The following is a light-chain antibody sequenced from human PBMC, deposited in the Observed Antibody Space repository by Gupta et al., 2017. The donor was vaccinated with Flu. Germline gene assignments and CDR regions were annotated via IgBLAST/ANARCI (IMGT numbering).Light chain of an antibody. Sequence: DIQMTQSPSSLSASVGDRVTITCRASQSISSYLNWYQQKPGKAPKLLIYAASSLQSGVPSRFSGSGSGTDFTLTISRLQPEDFATYYCQQRDSTLWTCGQGTKVEIK. CDR3: QQRDSTLWT. V-gene: IGKV1-39*01. J-gene: IGKJ1*01. CDR1: QSISSY. CDR2: AAS.